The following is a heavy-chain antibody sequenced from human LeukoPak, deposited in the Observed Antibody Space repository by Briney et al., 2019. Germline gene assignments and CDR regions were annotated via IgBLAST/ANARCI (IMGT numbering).Heavy chain of an antibody. CDR2: IYYSGST. J-gene: IGHJ4*02. CDR3: ARREAWFGELGLF. CDR1: GGSISSSSYY. D-gene: IGHD3-10*01. Sequence: SETPSLTCTVSGGSISSSSYYWGWIRQPPGKGLEWIGSIYYSGSTYYNPSLKSRVTISVDTSKNQFSLKLSSVTAADTAVYYCARREAWFGELGLFWGQGTLVTVSS. V-gene: IGHV4-39*07.